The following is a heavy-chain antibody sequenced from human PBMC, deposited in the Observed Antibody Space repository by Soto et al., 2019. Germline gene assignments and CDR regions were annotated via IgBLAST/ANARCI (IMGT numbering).Heavy chain of an antibody. D-gene: IGHD6-19*01. V-gene: IGHV3-23*01. CDR2: ISGSGGST. CDR1: GFTFSSYA. CDR3: AKDRGDRKGQWLVLRDAFDI. Sequence: GGSLRLSCAASGFTFSSYAMSWVRQAPGKGLEWVSAISGSGGSTYYADSVKGRFTISRDNSKNTLYLQMNSLRAEDTAVYYCAKDRGDRKGQWLVLRDAFDIWGQGTMVTVSS. J-gene: IGHJ3*02.